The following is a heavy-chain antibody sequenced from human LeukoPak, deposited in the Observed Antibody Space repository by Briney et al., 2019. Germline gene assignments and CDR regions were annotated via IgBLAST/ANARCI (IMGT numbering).Heavy chain of an antibody. J-gene: IGHJ3*02. Sequence: SVKVSCKASRGTFSSYAICWVRQAPGQGVEWVGGIIPIFGTANYAQKFQGRVTITADESTSTAYMELSSLRSEDTAVYYCAREPAHSIAAAGTDAFDIWGQGTMVTVSS. D-gene: IGHD6-13*01. V-gene: IGHV1-69*13. CDR2: IIPIFGTA. CDR3: AREPAHSIAAAGTDAFDI. CDR1: RGTFSSYA.